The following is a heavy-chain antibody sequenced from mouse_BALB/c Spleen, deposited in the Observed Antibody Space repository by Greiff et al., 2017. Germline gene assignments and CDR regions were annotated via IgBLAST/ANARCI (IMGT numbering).Heavy chain of an antibody. CDR3: ARSNWDWYFDV. CDR2: ISSGSSTI. J-gene: IGHJ1*01. V-gene: IGHV5-17*02. D-gene: IGHD4-1*01. CDR1: GFTFSSFG. Sequence: EVKVEESGGGLVQPGGSRKLSCAASGFTFSSFGMHWVRQAPEKGLEWVAYISSGSSTIYYADTVKGRFTISRDNPKNTLFLQMTSLRSEDTAMYYCARSNWDWYFDVWGAGTTVTVSS.